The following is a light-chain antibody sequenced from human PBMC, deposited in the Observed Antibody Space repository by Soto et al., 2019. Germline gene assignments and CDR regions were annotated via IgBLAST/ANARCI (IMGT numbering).Light chain of an antibody. J-gene: IGLJ3*02. V-gene: IGLV2-14*01. CDR1: SSDVGGYNY. CDR2: EVS. Sequence: QSALTQPASVSGSPGQSMTISCTGTSSDVGGYNYVSWYQQHPGKAPKLMIYEVSNRPSGVSNRFSGSKSGNTASLIISGLQAEDEADYYCSSYTSSSNRVFGGGTKLTVL. CDR3: SSYTSSSNRV.